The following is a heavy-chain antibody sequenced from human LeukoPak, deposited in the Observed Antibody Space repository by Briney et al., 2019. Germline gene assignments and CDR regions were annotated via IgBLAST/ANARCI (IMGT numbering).Heavy chain of an antibody. Sequence: GGSLRLSCAACGFTFSSYAMSWVRQAPGKGLEWVSAISGSGGSTYYADSVKGRFTISRDNSKNTLYLQTNSLRAEDTAVYYCANSFQRLGELSLFPDYWGQGTLVTVSS. CDR1: GFTFSSYA. J-gene: IGHJ4*02. V-gene: IGHV3-23*01. CDR2: ISGSGGST. D-gene: IGHD3-16*02. CDR3: ANSFQRLGELSLFPDY.